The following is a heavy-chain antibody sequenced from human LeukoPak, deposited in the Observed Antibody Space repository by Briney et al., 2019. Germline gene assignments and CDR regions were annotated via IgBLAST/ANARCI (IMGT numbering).Heavy chain of an antibody. Sequence: SETLSLTCTVSGGSISSSSYYWGWVRQPPGKGLEWIGSIYYSGSTYYNPSLKSRVTISVDTSKNQFSLKLSSVTAADTAVYYCSMLGYCSSTSCSNTFDIWGQGTMVTVSS. J-gene: IGHJ3*02. CDR1: GGSISSSSYY. D-gene: IGHD2-2*01. V-gene: IGHV4-39*01. CDR3: SMLGYCSSTSCSNTFDI. CDR2: IYYSGST.